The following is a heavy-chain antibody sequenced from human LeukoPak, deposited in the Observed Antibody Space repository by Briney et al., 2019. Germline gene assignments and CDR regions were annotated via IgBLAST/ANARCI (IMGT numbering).Heavy chain of an antibody. V-gene: IGHV3-23*01. CDR1: GFPFSTYA. D-gene: IGHD4-17*01. CDR3: AKDVYGDYGGLDY. J-gene: IGHJ4*02. CDR2: IRGSDGST. Sequence: GSLRLSCAASGFPFSTYAMSWVRQAPGKGLEWVSSIRGSDGSTYYAGSVKGRFAISRDNSKNTLYLQMNSLRAEDTAVYYCAKDVYGDYGGLDYWGQGTLVTVSS.